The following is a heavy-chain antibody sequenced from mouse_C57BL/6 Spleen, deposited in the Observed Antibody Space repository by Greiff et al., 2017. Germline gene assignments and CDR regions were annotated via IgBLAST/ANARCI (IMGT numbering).Heavy chain of an antibody. CDR3: ARYGAVVFDD. CDR1: GFTFTDYY. CDR2: IRNKANGYTT. Sequence: EVQLVESGGGLVQPGGSLSLSCAASGFTFTDYYMSWVRQPPGKALEWLGFIRNKANGYTTEYSASVKGRFTISRDNSQSILYLQMNALRAEDSATYYCARYGAVVFDDWGQGTTLTVAS. V-gene: IGHV7-3*01. D-gene: IGHD1-1*01. J-gene: IGHJ2*01.